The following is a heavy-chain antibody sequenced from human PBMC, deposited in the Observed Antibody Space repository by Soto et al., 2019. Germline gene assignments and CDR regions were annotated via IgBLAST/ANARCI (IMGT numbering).Heavy chain of an antibody. CDR1: GGSISHYY. CDR2: AYYSGST. J-gene: IGHJ5*02. D-gene: IGHD2-8*01. V-gene: IGHV4-59*01. CDR3: ARDRSTYGGGGTGEVKENWFDP. Sequence: SETLSLTCTVSGGSISHYYWSWIRQSPGKGLEWIGYAYYSGSTDYNPSLKSRVTMSVDTSKNQVSLKLNSVTTADTAVYYCARDRSTYGGGGTGEVKENWFDPWGPGTLVTVPS.